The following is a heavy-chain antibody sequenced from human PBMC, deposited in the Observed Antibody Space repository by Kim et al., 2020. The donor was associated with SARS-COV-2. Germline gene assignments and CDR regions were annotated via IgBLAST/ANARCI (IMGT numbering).Heavy chain of an antibody. J-gene: IGHJ4*02. CDR2: IYYSGST. Sequence: SETLSLTCTVSGGSISSSSYYWGWIRQPPGKGLEWIGSIYYSGSTYYNPSLKSRVTISVDTSKNQFSLKLSSVTAADTAVYYCARPNLVGIMDYWGQGTLVTVSS. V-gene: IGHV4-39*01. CDR3: ARPNLVGIMDY. CDR1: GGSISSSSYY. D-gene: IGHD3-22*01.